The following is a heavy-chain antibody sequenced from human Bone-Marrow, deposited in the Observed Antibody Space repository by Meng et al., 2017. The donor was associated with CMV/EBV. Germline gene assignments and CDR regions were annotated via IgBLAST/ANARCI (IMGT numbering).Heavy chain of an antibody. V-gene: IGHV1-69*05. J-gene: IGHJ3*02. CDR3: ARLSRMIAARPWPAFDI. Sequence: SVKVSCKASGGTFSSYAISWVRQAPGQGLEWMGGIIPSFGTANYAQKFQGRVTITTDESTSTAYMELSSLRSEDTAVYYCARLSRMIAARPWPAFDIWGQGTMVTVSS. D-gene: IGHD6-6*01. CDR1: GGTFSSYA. CDR2: IIPSFGTA.